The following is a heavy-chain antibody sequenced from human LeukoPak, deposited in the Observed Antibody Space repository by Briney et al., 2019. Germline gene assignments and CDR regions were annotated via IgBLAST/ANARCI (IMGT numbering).Heavy chain of an antibody. V-gene: IGHV3-23*01. CDR3: AKASGGSYSYYFDY. CDR2: ISGSGGST. Sequence: GGSLRLSCAASGFTFSNYWMAWVRQAPGKGLEWVSAISGSGGSTYYADSVKGRFTISRDNSKNTLYLQMNSLRAEDTAVYYCAKASGGSYSYYFDYWGQGTLVTVSS. J-gene: IGHJ4*02. CDR1: GFTFSNYW. D-gene: IGHD1-26*01.